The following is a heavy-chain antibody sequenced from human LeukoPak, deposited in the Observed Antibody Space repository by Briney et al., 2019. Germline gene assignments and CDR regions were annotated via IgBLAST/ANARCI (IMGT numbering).Heavy chain of an antibody. Sequence: ASVKVSCKASGYTFTGYYMHWVRQAPGQGLEWMGWINPNSGGTNYAQKFQGRVTMTRDTSISTAYMELSRLRSDDTAVYYCARDLRITVSVAEKMNSGYWGQGTLVTVS. V-gene: IGHV1-2*02. D-gene: IGHD6-19*01. J-gene: IGHJ4*02. CDR1: GYTFTGYY. CDR2: INPNSGGT. CDR3: ARDLRITVSVAEKMNSGY.